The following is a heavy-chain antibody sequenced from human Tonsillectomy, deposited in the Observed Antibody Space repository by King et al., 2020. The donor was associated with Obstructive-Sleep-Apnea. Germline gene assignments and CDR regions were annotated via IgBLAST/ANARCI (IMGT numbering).Heavy chain of an antibody. D-gene: IGHD6-19*01. Sequence: QLQESGPGLVKPSQTLSLTCTVSGGSISSGDYYWSWIRQHPGKGLEWIGYIYYSGSTYYNPSLKSRVTISVDTSKNQFSLKLNSVTAADTAVYYCARGGIEVAGYFDYWGQGTLVTVSS. CDR3: ARGGIEVAGYFDY. V-gene: IGHV4-30-4*01. J-gene: IGHJ4*02. CDR2: IYYSGST. CDR1: GGSISSGDYY.